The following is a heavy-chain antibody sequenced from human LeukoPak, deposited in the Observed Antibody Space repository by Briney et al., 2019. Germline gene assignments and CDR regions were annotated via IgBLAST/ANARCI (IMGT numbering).Heavy chain of an antibody. CDR1: GHTFTSYY. Sequence: GASVKVSCKASGHTFTSYYMHWVRQAPGQGLEWMGIINPSGGSTSDAQKFQGRVTMTRDMSTSTVYMELSSLRSEDTAVYYCARAVWGAARPRVAAEYFQHWGQGTLVTVSS. D-gene: IGHD6-6*01. J-gene: IGHJ1*01. CDR2: INPSGGST. CDR3: ARAVWGAARPRVAAEYFQH. V-gene: IGHV1-46*01.